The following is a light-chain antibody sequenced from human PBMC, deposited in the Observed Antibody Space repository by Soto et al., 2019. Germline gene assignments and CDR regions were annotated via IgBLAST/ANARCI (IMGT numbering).Light chain of an antibody. Sequence: QSALTHPASVSGSPGQSITISCTGTSSDVGSYNLVSWYQQHPGKAPKLMIYEGSKRPSGVSNRLSGSKSGNTASLTISGRQAEDEADYYCCSFAGSRAVVFGGGTKLTVL. CDR3: CSFAGSRAVV. J-gene: IGLJ2*01. CDR2: EGS. V-gene: IGLV2-23*01. CDR1: SSDVGSYNL.